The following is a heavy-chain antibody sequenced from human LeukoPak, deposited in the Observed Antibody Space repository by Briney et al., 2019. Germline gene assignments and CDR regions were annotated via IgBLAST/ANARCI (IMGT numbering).Heavy chain of an antibody. CDR2: INHSGST. V-gene: IGHV4-34*01. CDR1: GGSFSGYY. CDR3: ARGQAGHYDYVWGSYRLRWFDP. Sequence: SETLSLTCAVYGGSFSGYYWSWIRQPPGKGLEWIGKINHSGSTNYNPSLKSRVTISVDTSKNQFSLKLSSVTAADTAVYYCARGQAGHYDYVWGSYRLRWFDPWGQGTLVTVSS. D-gene: IGHD3-16*02. J-gene: IGHJ5*02.